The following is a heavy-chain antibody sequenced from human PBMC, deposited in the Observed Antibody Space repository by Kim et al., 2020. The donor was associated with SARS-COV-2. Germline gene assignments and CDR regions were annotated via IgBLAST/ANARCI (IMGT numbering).Heavy chain of an antibody. V-gene: IGHV3-23*01. CDR1: GFTFSSYA. CDR2: ISGSGGST. Sequence: GGSLRLSCAASGFTFSSYAMSWVRQAPGKGLEWVSAISGSGGSTYYADSVKGRFTISRDNSKNTLYLQMNSLRAEDTAVYYCAKDSQYSSSSRGLHFDYWGQGTLVTVSS. J-gene: IGHJ4*02. D-gene: IGHD6-6*01. CDR3: AKDSQYSSSSRGLHFDY.